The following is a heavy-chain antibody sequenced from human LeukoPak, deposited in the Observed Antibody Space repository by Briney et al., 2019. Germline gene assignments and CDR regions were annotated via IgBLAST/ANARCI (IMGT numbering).Heavy chain of an antibody. CDR1: GGTFSSYT. CDR2: IIPILGIA. CDR3: ARKLGDYKTGDYYYGIDV. V-gene: IGHV1-69*02. J-gene: IGHJ6*02. D-gene: IGHD4-17*01. Sequence: SVKVSCKASGGTFSSYTISWVRQAPGQGLEWMGRIIPILGIANYAQKFQGRVTITADKSTSTAYMELSSLRSEDTAVYYCARKLGDYKTGDYYYGIDVWGQGTTVTVSS.